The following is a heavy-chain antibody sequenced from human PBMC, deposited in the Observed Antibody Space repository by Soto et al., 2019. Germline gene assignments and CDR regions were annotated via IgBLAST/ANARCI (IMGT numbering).Heavy chain of an antibody. D-gene: IGHD2-2*01. CDR1: GFTFSGSA. CDR2: IRSKANSYAT. V-gene: IGHV3-73*01. J-gene: IGHJ6*03. Sequence: GGSLRLSCAASGFTFSGSAMHWVRQACGKGLEWVGRIRSKANSYATAYAASVKGRFTISRDDSKNTAYLQMNSLKTEDTAVYYCTAEKGYCSSTSCYDGLYYYYYMDVWGKGTTVTV. CDR3: TAEKGYCSSTSCYDGLYYYYYMDV.